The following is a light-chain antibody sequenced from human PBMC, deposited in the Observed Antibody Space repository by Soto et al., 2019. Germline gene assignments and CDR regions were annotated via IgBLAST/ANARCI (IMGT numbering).Light chain of an antibody. CDR3: QTWVSSIEV. CDR1: SGHSSYA. J-gene: IGLJ2*01. Sequence: QSVLTQSPSASASLGASVKLTCTLSSGHSSYAIAWHQQQPEKGPRYLMKLNSDGSHSKGDGIPDGFSGSSSGAERYLTISSLQSEDEADYYCQTWVSSIEVFGGGTKLTVL. CDR2: LNSDGSH. V-gene: IGLV4-69*01.